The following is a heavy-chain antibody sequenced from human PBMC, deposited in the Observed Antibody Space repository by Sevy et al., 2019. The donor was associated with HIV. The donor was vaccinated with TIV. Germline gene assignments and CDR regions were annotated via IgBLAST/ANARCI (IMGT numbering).Heavy chain of an antibody. CDR2: IKRDGSER. CDR1: GFSFSNYW. CDR3: ARDCSSASCLWGLDV. D-gene: IGHD2-2*01. V-gene: IGHV3-7*03. J-gene: IGHJ6*02. Sequence: GGSLRLSCAASGFSFSNYWMSWVRQAPGKGLEWVANIKRDGSERYYVASVKGRFTISRDNAKTSLYLRMHSLRAEDTAVYYCARDCSSASCLWGLDVWGQGTTVTVSS.